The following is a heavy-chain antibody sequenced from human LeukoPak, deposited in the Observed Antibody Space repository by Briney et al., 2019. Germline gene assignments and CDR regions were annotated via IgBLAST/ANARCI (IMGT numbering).Heavy chain of an antibody. V-gene: IGHV4-34*01. J-gene: IGHJ4*02. CDR1: GGSFSGYY. D-gene: IGHD4-23*01. CDR3: ARGSGNSGFQLDY. CDR2: INHSGST. Sequence: PSQTLSLTCAVYGGSFSGYYWSWIRQPPGKGLEWIGEINHSGSTNYNPSLKSRVTISVDTSKNQFSLKLSSVTAADTAVYYCARGSGNSGFQLDYRGQGTLVTVSS.